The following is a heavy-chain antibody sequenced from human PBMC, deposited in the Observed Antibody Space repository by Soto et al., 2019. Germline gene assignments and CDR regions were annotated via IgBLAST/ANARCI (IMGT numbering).Heavy chain of an antibody. D-gene: IGHD3-9*01. J-gene: IGHJ6*03. Sequence: QVQLQQWGAGLLKPSETLSLTCAVYGGSFSGYYWSWIRQPPGKGLEWIGEINHSGSTNYNPSLKSRVTISVDTSKNQFSLKLSSVSAADTAVYYCARCGYDILTGYYKRDYYYYYYMDVLGKETTVTVSS. V-gene: IGHV4-34*01. CDR1: GGSFSGYY. CDR2: INHSGST. CDR3: ARCGYDILTGYYKRDYYYYYYMDV.